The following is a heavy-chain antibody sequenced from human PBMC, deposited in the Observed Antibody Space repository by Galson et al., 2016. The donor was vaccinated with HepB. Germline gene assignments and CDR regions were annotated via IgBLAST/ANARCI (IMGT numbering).Heavy chain of an antibody. D-gene: IGHD5-18*01. CDR3: ARHLKIQLWLRGDWFDP. J-gene: IGHJ5*02. V-gene: IGHV4-39*01. CDR1: GGSISSSSYY. Sequence: LTCTVSGGSISSSSYYWGWIRQPPGKGLEWIGSIYYSGSTYYNPSLKSRVTISVDTSKNQFSLKLSSVTAADTAVYYCARHLKIQLWLRGDWFDPWGQGTLVTVSS. CDR2: IYYSGST.